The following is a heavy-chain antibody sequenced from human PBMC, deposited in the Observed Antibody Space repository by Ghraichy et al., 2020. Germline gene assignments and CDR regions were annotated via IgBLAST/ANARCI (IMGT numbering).Heavy chain of an antibody. CDR3: ARGRVGYCGGGSCYYFDY. CDR2: INAGNGIT. J-gene: IGHJ4*02. V-gene: IGHV1-3*01. D-gene: IGHD2-15*01. CDR1: GYSFSSYS. Sequence: ASVKVSCKASGYSFSSYSIHRVRQAPGQRLEWMGWINAGNGITKYSQHFQGRVTITRDRSASTVYMELSRLSLEDTSVYYCARGRVGYCGGGSCYYFDYWGQGTLVTVSS.